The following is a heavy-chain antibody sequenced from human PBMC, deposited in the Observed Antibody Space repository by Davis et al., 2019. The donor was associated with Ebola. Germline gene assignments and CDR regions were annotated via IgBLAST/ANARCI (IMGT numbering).Heavy chain of an antibody. CDR2: ISSTSSTI. D-gene: IGHD3-3*01. CDR3: AKKEGFGVVAGHI. V-gene: IGHV3-48*01. J-gene: IGHJ3*02. CDR1: GFTFSTYS. Sequence: PGGSLRLSCAASGFTFSTYSMNWVRQAAGKGLEWLSYISSTSSTIFYADSVKGRFTISRDNARNSLYLQMNSLRAEDTAVYYCAKKEGFGVVAGHIWGQGTMVTVSS.